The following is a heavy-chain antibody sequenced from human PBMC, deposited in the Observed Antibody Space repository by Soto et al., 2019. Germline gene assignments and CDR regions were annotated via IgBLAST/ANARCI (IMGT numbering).Heavy chain of an antibody. J-gene: IGHJ5*02. Sequence: QVQLQESGPRLVKPSGTLFLTCTVSGGSVSDYYWSWIRQPAGQGLAWIGRIHSGGSTNYNPSLTSRVSMSVDTSQNQIPLPLSPVTAAYTALYYCAWVQRSRIYYRLFDPCGQGALVTVSS. CDR3: AWVQRSRIYYRLFDP. CDR1: GGSVSDYY. CDR2: IHSGGST. D-gene: IGHD1-26*01. V-gene: IGHV4-4*07.